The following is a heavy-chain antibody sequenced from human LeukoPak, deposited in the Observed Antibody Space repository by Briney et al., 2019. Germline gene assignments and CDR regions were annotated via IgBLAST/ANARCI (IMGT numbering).Heavy chain of an antibody. D-gene: IGHD1-26*01. V-gene: IGHV4-31*03. CDR3: ARGRSNYYGMDV. CDR1: GGSISGGGYY. Sequence: SQTLSLTCTVSGGSISGGGYYWNWIRQHPGKGLEWIGYIYYSGSTYYNPSLKSRVTISVDTSKTQFSLRLSSVTAADTAVYYCARGRSNYYGMDVWGQGTTVTVSS. CDR2: IYYSGST. J-gene: IGHJ6*02.